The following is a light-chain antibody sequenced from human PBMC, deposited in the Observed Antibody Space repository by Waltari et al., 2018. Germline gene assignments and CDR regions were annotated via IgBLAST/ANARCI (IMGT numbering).Light chain of an antibody. CDR2: KDT. J-gene: IGLJ3*02. CDR3: QSADSSGTYKV. CDR1: ALQKQY. V-gene: IGLV3-25*03. Sequence: SYELTQPPSVSVSPGQTARITCSGDALQKQYAYWYQKKPGHTPVLVIYKDTERPSGIPERFSGSSSGTTVTLTISGVQAEDEADYYCQSADSSGTYKVFGGGTKLTVL.